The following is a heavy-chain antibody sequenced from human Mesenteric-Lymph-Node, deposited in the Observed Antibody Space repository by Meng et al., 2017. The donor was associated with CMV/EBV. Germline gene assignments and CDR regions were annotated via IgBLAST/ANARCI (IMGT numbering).Heavy chain of an antibody. V-gene: IGHV4-39*01. D-gene: IGHD3-10*01. J-gene: IGHJ6*02. CDR1: GGSISSSSYY. CDR2: INHSGST. CDR3: ARTLKVRYYYYYAMDV. Sequence: SETLSLTCTVSGGSISSSSYYWGWIRQPPGKGLEWIGEINHSGSTNYNPSLRSRVTISVDTSKNQFSLKLSSVTAAVTAVYYCARTLKVRYYYYYAMDVWGPATTVTVSS.